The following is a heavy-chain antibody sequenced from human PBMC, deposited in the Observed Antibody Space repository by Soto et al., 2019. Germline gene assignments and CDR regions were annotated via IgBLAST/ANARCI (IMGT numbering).Heavy chain of an antibody. CDR1: GGSSRNSGYH. D-gene: IGHD3-22*01. CDR3: ASPGGLSGYHFDY. J-gene: IGHJ4*02. V-gene: IGHV4-39*01. CDR2: IYYSGST. Sequence: SLTLCLPYTVVGGSSRNSGYHWVCKNQPPGKGLEWIGSIYYSGSTYYNPSLKSRVTISRDNSKNTLFLQMNSLTAEDTAVYYCASPGGLSGYHFDYRGQGTLVTVSS.